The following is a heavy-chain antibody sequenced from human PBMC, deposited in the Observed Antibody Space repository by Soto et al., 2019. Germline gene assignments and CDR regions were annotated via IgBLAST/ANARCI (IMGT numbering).Heavy chain of an antibody. CDR3: ARDQAYYDVSGHFDS. D-gene: IGHD3-22*01. V-gene: IGHV4-61*01. J-gene: IGHJ4*02. CDR1: GGSVTSGYYY. CDR2: IDYSGSA. Sequence: SETLSLTCTVSGGSVTSGYYYWTWIRQPPGKALEWIGYIDYSGSANYSPSLRSRLTISIDTSKNQLSLKLSSVTAADTAVYYCARDQAYYDVSGHFDSWGQGTLVPVSS.